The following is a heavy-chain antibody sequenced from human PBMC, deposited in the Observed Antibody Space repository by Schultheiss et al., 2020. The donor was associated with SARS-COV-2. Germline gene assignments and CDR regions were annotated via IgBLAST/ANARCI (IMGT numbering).Heavy chain of an antibody. J-gene: IGHJ4*02. V-gene: IGHV3-11*03. CDR1: GFTFSDHY. D-gene: IGHD2-2*01. CDR2: ISSGRHCR. Sequence: GGSLRLSCATSGFTFSDHYMTWIRQAPGKGLDHFSTISSGRHCRTYANSVKDRFNISRDNAKNSLSLQMNSLRAEDTAVYYCARPVYCSSTSCYPFDYWGQGTLVTVSS. CDR3: ARPVYCSSTSCYPFDY.